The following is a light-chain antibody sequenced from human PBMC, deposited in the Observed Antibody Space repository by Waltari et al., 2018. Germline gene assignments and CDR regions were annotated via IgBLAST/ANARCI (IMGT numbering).Light chain of an antibody. J-gene: IGLJ2*01. Sequence: QPVMTQPPPASGTPGQRAHISCSGRSSNIGNHFSYWYRQLPGTSPEPLIYGNNQRPSGVPGRFSGSKSGTSASLAISGLRSEDEADYYCAAWYDSLRVVFGGGTKLTVL. CDR3: AAWYDSLRVV. V-gene: IGLV1-47*01. CDR2: GNN. CDR1: SSNIGNHF.